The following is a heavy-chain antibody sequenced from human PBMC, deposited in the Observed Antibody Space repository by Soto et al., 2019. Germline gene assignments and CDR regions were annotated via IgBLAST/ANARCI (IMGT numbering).Heavy chain of an antibody. J-gene: IGHJ4*02. CDR3: ARSRSNYYDSRGYYYSTFDY. Sequence: QVQLVQSGAEVKKPGSSVKVSCKTSGGTFSSYAISWVRQAPGQGLEWMGGIIPIFGTANYAQKFQGRVTITADESTSTAYMELSSLRSEDTPVYYCARSRSNYYDSRGYYYSTFDYWGQGTLVTVSS. CDR1: GGTFSSYA. CDR2: IIPIFGTA. D-gene: IGHD3-22*01. V-gene: IGHV1-69*12.